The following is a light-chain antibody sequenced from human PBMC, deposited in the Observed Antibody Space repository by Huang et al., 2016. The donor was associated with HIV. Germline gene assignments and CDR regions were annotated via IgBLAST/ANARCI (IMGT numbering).Light chain of an antibody. V-gene: IGKV3-20*01. J-gene: IGKJ3*01. Sequence: ELVLTQSPGTLSLSPGERATLSCRASQIVSGNYLAWYQQRSGQAPRLRSYQSSSRAPGIPGRFSGSGSGTDFSLTISRLEPEDFAVFYCQQYGSSPFTFGPGTKVDIK. CDR2: QSS. CDR3: QQYGSSPFT. CDR1: QIVSGNY.